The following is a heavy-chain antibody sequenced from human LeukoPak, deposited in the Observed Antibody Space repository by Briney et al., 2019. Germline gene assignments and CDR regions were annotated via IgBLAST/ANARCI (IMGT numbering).Heavy chain of an antibody. V-gene: IGHV3-74*01. J-gene: IGHJ6*02. CDR2: VNSDGSST. CDR3: AGDLKYCSTTNCFVYYDYGMDV. D-gene: IGHD2-2*01. CDR1: GFTFSSYW. Sequence: GGSLRLSCAASGFTFSSYWMHWVRQSPGKGLVWVSRVNSDGSSTRYADSVKGRFTSSRDNAKNTLYLQMNSLRAEDTAVYYCAGDLKYCSTTNCFVYYDYGMDVWGQGTTVTVSS.